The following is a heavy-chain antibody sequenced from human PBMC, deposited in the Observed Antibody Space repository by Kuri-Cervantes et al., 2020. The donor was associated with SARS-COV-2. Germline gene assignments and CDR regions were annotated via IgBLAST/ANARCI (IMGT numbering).Heavy chain of an antibody. CDR2: IGPSGTTK. V-gene: IGHV3-11*04. J-gene: IGHJ4*02. D-gene: IGHD7-27*01. CDR1: GFIFRDYY. CDR3: ARDLRLGKSLDY. Sequence: GESLKISCTASGFIFRDYYMTWIRQAPGKGLEWVSNIGPSGTTKYYADSVKGRFTISRDNAKNSLYLQMSSLRAEDTAVYYCARDLRLGKSLDYWGQGTLVTVSS.